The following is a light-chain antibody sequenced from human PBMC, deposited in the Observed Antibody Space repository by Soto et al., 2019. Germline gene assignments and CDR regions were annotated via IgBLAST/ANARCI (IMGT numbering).Light chain of an antibody. V-gene: IGKV1-12*02. Sequence: DIQMTQSPSSVSASVGDRVTITCRASQSINNWLAWYQQKPGKAPRLLIYAASSVQTGVPSWFSGSGSGTHFTLTITSLQAEDFATYYCQQTHSFPSTFGQGTKVEIK. CDR1: QSINNW. CDR3: QQTHSFPST. J-gene: IGKJ1*01. CDR2: AAS.